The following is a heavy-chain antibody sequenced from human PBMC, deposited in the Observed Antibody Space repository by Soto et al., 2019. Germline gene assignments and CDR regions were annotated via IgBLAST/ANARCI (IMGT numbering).Heavy chain of an antibody. Sequence: PXETLSLTLTVCGYAIGSRSIYGSWIRHAPGKGLEWIGYIFSSGTTYYNPSLKSRLTMSLDTSQNQFSLKLNSVTAADTAVYFCARATSPFDFYYAMDVCGQRTTVTVSS. V-gene: IGHV4-30-4*02. CDR3: ARATSPFDFYYAMDV. D-gene: IGHD3-16*01. CDR1: GYAIGSRSIY. J-gene: IGHJ6*02. CDR2: IFSSGTT.